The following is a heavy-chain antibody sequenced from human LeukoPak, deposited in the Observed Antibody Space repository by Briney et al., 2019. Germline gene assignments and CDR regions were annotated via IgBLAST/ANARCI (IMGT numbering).Heavy chain of an antibody. CDR1: GFTFSSYE. CDR2: ISSSGSTI. D-gene: IGHD6-19*01. V-gene: IGHV3-48*03. J-gene: IGHJ4*02. CDR3: VKSIAVAGRFRFDLDY. Sequence: QAGGSLRRSCAASGFTFSSYEMSWVRQAPGKGLEWVSYISSSGSTIYYADSVKGRFTISRDNSKNTLYLQMNSLRTEDTAVYYCVKSIAVAGRFRFDLDYWGQGTLVTVSS.